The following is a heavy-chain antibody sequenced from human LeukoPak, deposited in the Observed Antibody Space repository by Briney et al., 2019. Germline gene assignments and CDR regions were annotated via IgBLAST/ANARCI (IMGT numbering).Heavy chain of an antibody. V-gene: IGHV4-39*01. D-gene: IGHD5-18*01. CDR2: IFYSGIT. J-gene: IGHJ6*02. Sequence: SETLSLTCNVSGGSMSNIYYWGWIRQPPGKGLEWIGNIFYSGITYYNPSLRSRVTIAIDTSKSQFFLKLTSVTAADTAVYYCAGTDTAMASYYYYGMDVWGQGATVTVSS. CDR3: AGTDTAMASYYYYGMDV. CDR1: GGSMSNIYY.